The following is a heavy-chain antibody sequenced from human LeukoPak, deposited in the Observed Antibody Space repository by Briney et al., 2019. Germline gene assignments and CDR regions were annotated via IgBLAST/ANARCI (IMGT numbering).Heavy chain of an antibody. V-gene: IGHV4-34*01. J-gene: IGHJ4*02. CDR3: ARGPYSSNLLDD. CDR2: INHSGST. CDR1: GGSFSGYY. D-gene: IGHD6-13*01. Sequence: PSETLSLTCAVYGGSFSGYYWSWIRQPPGKGLEWIGEINHSGSTNYNPSLKSRVTISVDTSKNQFSLKLSSVTAADTAVYYCARGPYSSNLLDDWGQGTLVTVSS.